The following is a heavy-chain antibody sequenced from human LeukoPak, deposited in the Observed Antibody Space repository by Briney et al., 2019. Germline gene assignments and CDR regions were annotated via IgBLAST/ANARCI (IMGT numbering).Heavy chain of an antibody. CDR1: GGSFSGYY. V-gene: IGHV4-34*01. CDR2: INHSGST. CDR3: ARALGRDYDFWSGYFSVGVWDRVLRYCYYGMDV. D-gene: IGHD3-3*01. J-gene: IGHJ6*02. Sequence: SETLSLTCAVYGGSFSGYYWSWIRQPPGKGLEWIGEINHSGSTNYNPSLKSRVTISVDTSKDQFSLKLSSVTAADTAVYYCARALGRDYDFWSGYFSVGVWDRVLRYCYYGMDVWGQGTTVTVSS.